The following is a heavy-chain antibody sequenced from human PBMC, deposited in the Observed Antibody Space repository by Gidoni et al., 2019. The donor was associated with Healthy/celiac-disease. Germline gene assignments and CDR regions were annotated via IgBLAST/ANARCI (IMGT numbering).Heavy chain of an antibody. V-gene: IGHV2-5*02. CDR1: GFSLSTSGVG. J-gene: IGHJ4*02. CDR3: AHRTWYNWNDVGSFDY. D-gene: IGHD1-20*01. Sequence: QITLKESGPTLVKPTQTLTLTCTFSGFSLSTSGVGVGWIRQPPGKALEWLALIYWDDDKRYSPSLKSRLTITKDTSKNQVVLTMTNMDPVDTATYYCAHRTWYNWNDVGSFDYRGQGTLVTVSS. CDR2: IYWDDDK.